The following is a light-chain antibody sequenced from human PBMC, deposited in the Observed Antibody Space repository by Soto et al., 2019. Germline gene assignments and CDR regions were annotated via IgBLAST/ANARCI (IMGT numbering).Light chain of an antibody. J-gene: IGLJ1*01. CDR3: CSFAGDNTYV. Sequence: QSALTQPASVSGSPGQSITISCSGTSSDVGRYNLVSWYQQHPGKAPKLMLYEGNKRPSGVSDRLSGSKTDNTASLTISGLQAEDEADYYCCSFAGDNTYVSGTGTKVTVL. CDR1: SSDVGRYNL. V-gene: IGLV2-23*01. CDR2: EGN.